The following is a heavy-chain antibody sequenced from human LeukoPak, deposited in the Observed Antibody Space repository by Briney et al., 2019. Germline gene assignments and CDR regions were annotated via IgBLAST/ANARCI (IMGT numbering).Heavy chain of an antibody. D-gene: IGHD3-3*01. CDR2: IRYDGSDN. CDR1: GFSFSNYA. CDR3: ARVHYDFWSGYFDYFDY. V-gene: IGHV3-30*02. Sequence: GGSLRLSCAASGFSFSNYAMHWVRQAPGKGLEWVAFIRYDGSDNYHADSVKGRFTISRDNSKNTLYLQMNSLRAEDTAVYYCARVHYDFWSGYFDYFDYWGQGTLVTVSS. J-gene: IGHJ4*02.